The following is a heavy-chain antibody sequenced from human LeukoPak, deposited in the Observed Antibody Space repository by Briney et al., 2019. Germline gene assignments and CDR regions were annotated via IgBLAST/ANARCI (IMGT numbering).Heavy chain of an antibody. V-gene: IGHV3-66*01. CDR3: ARDGCGGDCYSYNWFDP. D-gene: IGHD2-21*02. Sequence: GGSLRLSCAASEFSVGSNYMTWVRQAPGKGLEWVSLIYSGGSTYYADSVKGRFTISRDNSKNTLYLQMNSLRAEDTAVYYCARDGCGGDCYSYNWFDPWGQGTLVTVSS. J-gene: IGHJ5*02. CDR1: EFSVGSNY. CDR2: IYSGGST.